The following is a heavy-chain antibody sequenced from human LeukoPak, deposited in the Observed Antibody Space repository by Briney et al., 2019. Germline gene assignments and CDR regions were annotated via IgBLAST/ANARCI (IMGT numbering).Heavy chain of an antibody. CDR1: GGTFSSYA. CDR3: AREQQQLVLHPGYFDY. Sequence: ASVKVSCKASGGTFSSYAISWVRQAPGQGLEWMGRIIAILGIANYAQTFQGRVTITANKSASTAYTELSSLRSEDTAVYYCAREQQQLVLHPGYFDYWGQGTLVTVSS. J-gene: IGHJ4*02. D-gene: IGHD6-13*01. V-gene: IGHV1-69*04. CDR2: IIAILGIA.